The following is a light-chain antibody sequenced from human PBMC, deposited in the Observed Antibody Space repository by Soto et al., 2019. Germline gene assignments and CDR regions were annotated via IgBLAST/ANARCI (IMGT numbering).Light chain of an antibody. V-gene: IGKV3-20*01. CDR2: GAS. CDR1: QSVSSSY. Sequence: EIVLTQSPGTLSLSPGERATLSCRASQSVSSSYLAWYQQKPGQAPRLLIYGASSRATGIPDRFSGSGSGTDFTLTISXXEXXXXXXXXXXXXXXXXWTFGQGTKVEIK. J-gene: IGKJ1*01. CDR3: XXXXXXXWT.